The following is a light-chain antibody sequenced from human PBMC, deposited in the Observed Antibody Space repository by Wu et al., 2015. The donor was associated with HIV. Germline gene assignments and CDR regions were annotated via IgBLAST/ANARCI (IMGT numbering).Light chain of an antibody. CDR3: QQSYNTPFT. J-gene: IGKJ3*01. Sequence: DIQMTRSPSTLSASVGDRVTITCRASQSISSWLAWYQQKPGKAPELLIYATSSLQSGVPSRFSGTRSGTHFTLTISSLQPEDSATYYCQQSYNTPFTFGPGTKVDIK. CDR2: ATS. V-gene: IGKV1-39*01. CDR1: QSISSW.